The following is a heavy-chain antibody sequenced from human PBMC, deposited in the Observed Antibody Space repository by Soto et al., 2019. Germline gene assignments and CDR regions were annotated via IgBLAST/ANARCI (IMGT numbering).Heavy chain of an antibody. CDR3: ARDNGIAARPGAFDI. CDR1: GGTFSSYA. V-gene: IGHV1-69*13. D-gene: IGHD6-6*01. CDR2: IIPIFGTA. J-gene: IGHJ3*02. Sequence: ASVKVSCKASGGTFSSYAISWVRQAPGQGLEWMGGIIPIFGTANYAQKFQGRVTITADESTSTAYMELSSLRSEDTAVYYCARDNGIAARPGAFDIWGQGTMVTVSS.